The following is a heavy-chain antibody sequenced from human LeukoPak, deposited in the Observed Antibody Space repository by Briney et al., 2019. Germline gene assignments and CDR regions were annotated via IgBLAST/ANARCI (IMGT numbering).Heavy chain of an antibody. D-gene: IGHD3-3*01. CDR3: ARAPNVEYYFDS. V-gene: IGHV3-53*01. CDR1: GFTVSSKY. Sequence: AGSLRLSCAASGFTVSSKYMSWVRQAPGKGLEWVSVIYSGGSTYYADSVKGRSTIARDNSKNTLYLQMNSLRAEDTAVYYCARAPNVEYYFDSWGQGTLVTVSS. J-gene: IGHJ4*02. CDR2: IYSGGST.